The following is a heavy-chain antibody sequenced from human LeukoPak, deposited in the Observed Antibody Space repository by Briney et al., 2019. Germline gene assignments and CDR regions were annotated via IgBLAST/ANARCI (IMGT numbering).Heavy chain of an antibody. D-gene: IGHD3-3*02. CDR1: GGSFNGYY. Sequence: SETLSLTCTVYGGSFNGYYWSWIRQPPGKGLEWIGEINPSGRTNYNPSPKSRVTISVDPSKNQFSLKLSSVTAADTAVYYCARTHFIISNYFDYWGQGTLVTVSS. J-gene: IGHJ4*02. CDR2: INPSGRT. V-gene: IGHV4-34*01. CDR3: ARTHFIISNYFDY.